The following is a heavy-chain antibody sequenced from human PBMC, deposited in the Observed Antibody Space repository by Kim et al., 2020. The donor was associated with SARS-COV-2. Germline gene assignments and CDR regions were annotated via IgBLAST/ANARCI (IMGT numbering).Heavy chain of an antibody. D-gene: IGHD3-10*01. J-gene: IGHJ5*02. CDR3: ARARVRGVKINWFDP. CDR1: GGSISSYY. V-gene: IGHV4-59*13. CDR2: IYYSGST. Sequence: SETLSLTCTVSGGSISSYYWSWIRQPPGKGLEWIGYIYYSGSTNYNPSLKSRVTISVDTSKNQFSLKLSSVTAADTAVYYCARARVRGVKINWFDPWGQGTLVTVSS.